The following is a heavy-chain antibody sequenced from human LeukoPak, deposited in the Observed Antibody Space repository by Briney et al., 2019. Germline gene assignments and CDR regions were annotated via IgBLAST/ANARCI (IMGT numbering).Heavy chain of an antibody. D-gene: IGHD2-21*02. V-gene: IGHV3-23*01. CDR3: ARDQLSYCDGDCP. CDR1: GFTFSSYA. CDR2: ISGSGGST. J-gene: IGHJ5*02. Sequence: GGSLRLSCAASGFTFSSYAMSWVRQAPGKGLEWVSAISGSGGSTYYADSVKGRFTISRDNRKNTVYLQMNSLRAEDTAVYYCARDQLSYCDGDCPWGQGTLDTVSS.